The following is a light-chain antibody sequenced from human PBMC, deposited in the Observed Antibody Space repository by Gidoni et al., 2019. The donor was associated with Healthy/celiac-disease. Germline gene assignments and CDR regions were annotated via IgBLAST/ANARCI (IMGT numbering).Light chain of an antibody. CDR1: SSDAGGYNY. J-gene: IGLJ2*01. Sequence: QSALTQPASVSGSPGQSITISCTGTSSDAGGYNYVSWYQPHPGKAPKLMIYEVSYRPSDVSNRFSGSKSGNTASLTISGLQAEDEADYYCSSYTSSSTPYVVFGGGTKLTVL. V-gene: IGLV2-14*01. CDR2: EVS. CDR3: SSYTSSSTPYVV.